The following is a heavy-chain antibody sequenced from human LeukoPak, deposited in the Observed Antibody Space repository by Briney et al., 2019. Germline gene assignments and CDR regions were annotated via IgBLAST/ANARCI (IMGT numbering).Heavy chain of an antibody. J-gene: IGHJ4*02. V-gene: IGHV4-59*01. CDR3: ARRYCRGHNCYYFLY. D-gene: IGHD2-15*01. CDR2: ISYSGHT. CDR1: GGSISRYY. Sequence: SETLSLTCTVSGGSISRYYWSGMRQPPGEGLEGIGYISYSGHTNYNHSLESRDTISVDTTKNQYSLKLSSVSDADTGLYYCARRYCRGHNCYYFLYWGERALVTVSS.